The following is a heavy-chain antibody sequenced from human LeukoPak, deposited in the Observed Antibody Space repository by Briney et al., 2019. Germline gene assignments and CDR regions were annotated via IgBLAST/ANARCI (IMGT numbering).Heavy chain of an antibody. V-gene: IGHV3-21*01. CDR2: ISSSTSYI. CDR1: GFTFSSYS. Sequence: GGSLRLSCAASGFTFSSYSMNWIRQAPGKGLEWVSSISSSTSYIYYADSVKGRFTISKDNAKNSLYLQINSLRAEDTAVYYCARAGGSTVSHSDYWGQGTLVTVSS. CDR3: ARAGGSTVSHSDY. D-gene: IGHD4-17*01. J-gene: IGHJ4*02.